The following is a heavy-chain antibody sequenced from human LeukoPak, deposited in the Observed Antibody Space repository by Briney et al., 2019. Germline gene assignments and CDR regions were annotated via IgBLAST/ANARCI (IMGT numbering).Heavy chain of an antibody. Sequence: GGSLRLSCAASGFTFGSYAMSWVRQAPGKGLEWVSAISGSGGSTYYADSVKGRFTISRDNSKNTLYLQMNSLRAEDTAVYYCAKHGVCSSTSCYVGGLDYWGQGTLVTVSS. D-gene: IGHD2-2*01. CDR1: GFTFGSYA. CDR3: AKHGVCSSTSCYVGGLDY. CDR2: ISGSGGST. J-gene: IGHJ4*02. V-gene: IGHV3-23*01.